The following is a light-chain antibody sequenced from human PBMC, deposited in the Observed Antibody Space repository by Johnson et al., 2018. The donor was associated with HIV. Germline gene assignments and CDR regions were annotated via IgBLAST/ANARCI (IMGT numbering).Light chain of an antibody. CDR2: ENN. CDR3: GTWDSSLSRGG. Sequence: QSILTQPPSVSAAPGQKVTISCSGSSSNIGNNYVSWYQQLQGTAPKLLIYENNKRPSGIPDRFSGSKSGTSATLGITGLQTGDEADYYCGTWDSSLSRGGFGTGTKVTVL. V-gene: IGLV1-51*02. J-gene: IGLJ1*01. CDR1: SSNIGNNY.